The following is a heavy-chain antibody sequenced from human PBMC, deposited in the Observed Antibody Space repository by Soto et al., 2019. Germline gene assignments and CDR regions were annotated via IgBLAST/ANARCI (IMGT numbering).Heavy chain of an antibody. CDR3: ARDPGSV. D-gene: IGHD3-10*01. J-gene: IGHJ4*02. V-gene: IGHV3-30-3*01. CDR1: GFTFSIYA. Sequence: PGGSLRLSCAASGFTFSIYAMHWVRHAPGRGLEWVAVISYDGSNKYYADSVKGRFTISRDNSKNTLYLQMNNLRAEDTAVYYCARDPGSVWGQGTLVTVSS. CDR2: ISYDGSNK.